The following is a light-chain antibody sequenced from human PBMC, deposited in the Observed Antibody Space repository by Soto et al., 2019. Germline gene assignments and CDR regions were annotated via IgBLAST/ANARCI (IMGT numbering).Light chain of an antibody. J-gene: IGLJ2*01. V-gene: IGLV1-44*01. CDR2: TNN. CDR1: SSNIGSNT. CDR3: VAWDDSRNVVV. Sequence: QSVLTQPPSASGTPGQRVTISCSGSSSNIGSNTVNWYQQLPATAPTLLIYTNNQRPSGVPDRFSGSKSGTSASPAISGLQSEDEADYYCVAWDDSRNVVVFGGGTKLTVL.